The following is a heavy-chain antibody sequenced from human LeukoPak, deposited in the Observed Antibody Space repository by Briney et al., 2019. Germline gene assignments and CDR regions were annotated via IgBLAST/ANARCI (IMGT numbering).Heavy chain of an antibody. CDR3: AREGRLRPSHIDY. CDR1: GFTFSSYS. V-gene: IGHV3-48*04. Sequence: GGSLRLSCAASGFTFSSYSINWVRQAPGQGLDWVSYISSDSGTIYYADSVEGRFTISRDNAQNLVYLQMNSLRADDTAVYYCAREGRLRPSHIDYWGQGTLVTVSS. D-gene: IGHD2-15*01. CDR2: ISSDSGTI. J-gene: IGHJ4*02.